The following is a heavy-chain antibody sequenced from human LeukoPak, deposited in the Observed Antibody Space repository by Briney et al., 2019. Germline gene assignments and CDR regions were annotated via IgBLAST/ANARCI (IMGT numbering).Heavy chain of an antibody. CDR1: GYTFTSYD. CDR3: ARRLPGSASPITY. D-gene: IGHD3-10*01. J-gene: IGHJ4*02. V-gene: IGHV1-8*01. Sequence: ASVKLSCKASGYTFTSYDINWVRHATGQGLEWMGWMNTNSGNTGYAQKFQGRVTMTKNSSISTAYMELTRRRPGAPPCYYCARRLPGSASPITYCGQGTLLSVSS. CDR2: MNTNSGNT.